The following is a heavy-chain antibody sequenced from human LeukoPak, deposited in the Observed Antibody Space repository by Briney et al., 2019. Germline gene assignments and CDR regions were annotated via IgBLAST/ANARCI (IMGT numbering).Heavy chain of an antibody. V-gene: IGHV3-21*01. D-gene: IGHD4-23*01. J-gene: IGHJ3*02. CDR3: VTDYGGSSGAFDI. CDR2: ISSSSSYI. Sequence: GESLRLSCTGSGFTLSSYAMNWVRRAPGQGLEWVSSISSSSSYIYYTDSVKGRFTISRDNAKNSLYLQMNSLRAEDTAVYYCVTDYGGSSGAFDIWGQGTMVTVSS. CDR1: GFTLSSYA.